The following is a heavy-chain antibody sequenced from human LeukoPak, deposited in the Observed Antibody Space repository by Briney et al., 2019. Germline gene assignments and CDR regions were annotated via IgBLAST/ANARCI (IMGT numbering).Heavy chain of an antibody. CDR2: ISAYNGNT. Sequence: ASVKVSCKASGYTFTSYGISWVRQAPGQGLEWMGWISAYNGNTNYARKLQGRVTMTTDTSTSTAYMELRSLRSDDTAVYYCARDHSSSWFDYYYYMDVWGKGTTVTVSS. V-gene: IGHV1-18*01. CDR3: ARDHSSSWFDYYYYMDV. CDR1: GYTFTSYG. J-gene: IGHJ6*03. D-gene: IGHD6-6*01.